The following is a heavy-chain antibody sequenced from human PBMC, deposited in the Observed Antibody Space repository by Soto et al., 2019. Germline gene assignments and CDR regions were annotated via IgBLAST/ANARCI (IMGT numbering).Heavy chain of an antibody. CDR2: ISGSGGST. CDR1: GFTFSSYA. J-gene: IGHJ6*03. D-gene: IGHD2-15*01. V-gene: IGHV3-23*01. Sequence: EVQLLESGRGLVQPGGSLRLSCAASGFTFSSYAMSWVRQAPGKGLEWVSAISGSGGSTYYADSVKGRFTISRDNSKNTLYLQMNSLRAEDTAVYYCARRRRDIVVVVAATLNYYYYMDVWGKGTTVTVSS. CDR3: ARRRRDIVVVVAATLNYYYYMDV.